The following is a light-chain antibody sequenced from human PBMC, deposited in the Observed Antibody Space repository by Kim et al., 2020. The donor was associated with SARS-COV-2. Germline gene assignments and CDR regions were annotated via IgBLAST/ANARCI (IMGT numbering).Light chain of an antibody. V-gene: IGLV2-14*03. CDR2: DVS. Sequence: QSITISRTGTSIDVGCYNYVSWYQQHPGKAPQLMIYDVSNRPSGVSNRFSGSKSGNTASLTISGLQAEDEADYYCSSYTSSSTPVVFGGGTQLTVL. CDR1: SIDVGCYNY. CDR3: SSYTSSSTPVV. J-gene: IGLJ2*01.